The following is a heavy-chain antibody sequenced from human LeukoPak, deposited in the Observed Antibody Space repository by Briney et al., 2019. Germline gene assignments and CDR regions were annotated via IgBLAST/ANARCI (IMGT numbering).Heavy chain of an antibody. V-gene: IGHV3-7*01. D-gene: IGHD1-7*01. Sequence: PVGSLRLSCAASGFTFSSYAMHWVRQAPGKGLEWVANIKQDGSEKYYVDSVKGRFTISRDNAKNSLYLQMNSLRAEDTAVYYCARENTGTTGYYYMDVWGKGTTVTVSS. J-gene: IGHJ6*03. CDR1: GFTFSSYA. CDR3: ARENTGTTGYYYMDV. CDR2: IKQDGSEK.